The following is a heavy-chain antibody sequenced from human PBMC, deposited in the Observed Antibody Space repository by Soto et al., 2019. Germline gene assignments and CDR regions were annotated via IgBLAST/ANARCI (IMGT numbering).Heavy chain of an antibody. Sequence: EVQLLESGGGLVQPGGSLRLSCAASGFTFSNSAMGWVRQGPGKGLEWVSLISADSLRTYYVDSVKGRFTISRDNSKNTLYLQLNSLRAEDTAVYYCATQDFRGTTGTTWGQGTLVTVSS. CDR1: GFTFSNSA. D-gene: IGHD1-1*01. J-gene: IGHJ4*02. CDR2: ISADSLRT. V-gene: IGHV3-23*01. CDR3: ATQDFRGTTGTT.